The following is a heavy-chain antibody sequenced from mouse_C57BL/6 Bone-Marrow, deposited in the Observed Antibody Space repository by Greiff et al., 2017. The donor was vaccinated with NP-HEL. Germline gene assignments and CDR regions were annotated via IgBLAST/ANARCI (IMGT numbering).Heavy chain of an antibody. V-gene: IGHV2-9*01. CDR1: GFSLTSYG. CDR3: AKHKGAY. Sequence: QVQLKESGPGLVAPSQSLSITCTVSGFSLTSYGVDWVRQPPGKGLEWLGVIWGGGSTNYNSALMSRLSISKDNSKSQVFLKMNRLQTDDTAMYYCAKHKGAYWGQGTLVTVSA. J-gene: IGHJ3*01. D-gene: IGHD1-3*01. CDR2: IWGGGST.